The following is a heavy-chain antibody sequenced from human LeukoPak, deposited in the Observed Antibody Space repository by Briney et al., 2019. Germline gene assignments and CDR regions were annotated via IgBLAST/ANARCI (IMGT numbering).Heavy chain of an antibody. J-gene: IGHJ6*02. V-gene: IGHV3-23*01. Sequence: PGGSLRLSCAASGFTFSSYAMSWVRQAPGKGLEWVSAISGSGGSTYYADSVKGRFTISRDNSKNTLYLQMNSLRAEDTAVYYCAKPDGGLHYYYYYYGMDVWGQGTTVTVSS. D-gene: IGHD5-18*01. CDR1: GFTFSSYA. CDR2: ISGSGGST. CDR3: AKPDGGLHYYYYYYGMDV.